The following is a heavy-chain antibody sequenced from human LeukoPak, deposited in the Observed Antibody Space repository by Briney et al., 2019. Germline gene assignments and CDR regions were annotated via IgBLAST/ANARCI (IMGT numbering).Heavy chain of an antibody. V-gene: IGHV6-1*01. J-gene: IGHJ5*02. CDR3: ARRLTQYDCFDP. D-gene: IGHD2-2*01. CDR2: TYYRSTWYN. Sequence: SQTLSLTCAISGDSVSSNSVTWNWIRQSPSRGLEWLGRTYYRSTWYNDYAVSVRGRIAVNPDTSKNQFSLHLNSVTPEDTAVYYCARRLTQYDCFDPWGQGILVTVSS. CDR1: GDSVSSNSVT.